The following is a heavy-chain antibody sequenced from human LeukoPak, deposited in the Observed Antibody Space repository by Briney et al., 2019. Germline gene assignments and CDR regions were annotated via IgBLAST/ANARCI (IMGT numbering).Heavy chain of an antibody. CDR3: AHRKVRGLYYYYMDV. Sequence: SGPTLVNPTQTLTLTCTFSGFSLSTSGVSVGWIRQPPGKALEWLALISWNDDKGYSPSLKSRPTITKDMSGNQVVLRMTNVDPVDTATYFCAHRKVRGLYYYYMDVWGKGTTVTVSS. D-gene: IGHD3-10*01. V-gene: IGHV2-5*01. CDR2: ISWNDDK. CDR1: GFSLSTSGVS. J-gene: IGHJ6*03.